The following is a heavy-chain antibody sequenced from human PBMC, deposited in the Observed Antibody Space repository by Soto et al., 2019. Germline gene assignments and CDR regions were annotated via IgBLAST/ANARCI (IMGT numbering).Heavy chain of an antibody. CDR2: IYWDDDK. V-gene: IGHV2-5*02. CDR1: GLSLSTSGVG. J-gene: IGHJ4*02. Sequence: QITLKESGPTLVKPTQTLTLTCSFSGLSLSTSGVGVGWIRQPPGKALEWLALIYWDDDKRYSPSLKSRLTITKDISINQVVLTMTNMDPVDTSTYYSAHYADPVRSFDYWGQGTLVTVSS. D-gene: IGHD3-3*01. CDR3: AHYADPVRSFDY.